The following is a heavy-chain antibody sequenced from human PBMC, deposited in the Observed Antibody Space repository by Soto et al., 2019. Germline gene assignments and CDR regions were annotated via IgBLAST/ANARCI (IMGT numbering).Heavy chain of an antibody. CDR1: GFTFSSYA. D-gene: IGHD6-13*01. Sequence: EVQLLESGGGLVQPGGSLRLSCAASGFTFSSYAMSWVRQAPGKGLEWVSAISGSGGSTYYADSVKGRFTISRDNSKNTLYLQMNSLRAEDTAVYYCAKIPHNSRWYLDAFDIWGQGTMVPVSS. CDR2: ISGSGGST. J-gene: IGHJ3*02. CDR3: AKIPHNSRWYLDAFDI. V-gene: IGHV3-23*01.